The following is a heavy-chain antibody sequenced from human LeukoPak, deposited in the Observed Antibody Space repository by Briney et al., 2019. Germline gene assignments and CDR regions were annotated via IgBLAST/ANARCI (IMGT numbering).Heavy chain of an antibody. CDR1: GFTFSSYE. CDR3: AKDGGSITGTVGRFDY. J-gene: IGHJ4*02. CDR2: ISGNGGST. D-gene: IGHD1/OR15-1a*01. V-gene: IGHV3-23*01. Sequence: GGSLRLSCAASGFTFSSYEMSWVRQAPGKGLEWVSGISGNGGSTYYADSVKGRFTISRDNSKNTLYLQMNSLRAEDTALYYCAKDGGSITGTVGRFDYWGQGTLVTVSS.